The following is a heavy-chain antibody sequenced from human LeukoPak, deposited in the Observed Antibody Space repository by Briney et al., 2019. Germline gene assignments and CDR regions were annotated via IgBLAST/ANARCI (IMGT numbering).Heavy chain of an antibody. CDR1: GGSISSYY. V-gene: IGHV4-59*01. J-gene: IGHJ4*02. CDR2: IYYSGST. Sequence: SETLSLTCTVSGGSISSYYWSWIRQPPGRGLEWIGYIYYSGSTNYNPSLKSRVTISVDTSKNQFSLKLSSVTAADTAVYYCARGPNYFDYWGQGTLVTVSS. CDR3: ARGPNYFDY.